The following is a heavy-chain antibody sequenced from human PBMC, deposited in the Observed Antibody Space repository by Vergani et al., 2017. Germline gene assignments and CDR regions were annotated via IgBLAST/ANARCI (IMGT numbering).Heavy chain of an antibody. CDR2: ISSSSSYI. J-gene: IGHJ4*02. Sequence: EVQLVESGGGLVKPGGSLRLSCAASGFTFSSYSMNWVGPAPGKGLEWVSSISSSSSYIYYADSLKGRLTISRDNCKNSLYLQMNSLRAEDTAVYYCAIDYILAGYVDYWGQGTLVTVSS. CDR3: AIDYILAGYVDY. V-gene: IGHV3-21*03. CDR1: GFTFSSYS. D-gene: IGHD3-9*01.